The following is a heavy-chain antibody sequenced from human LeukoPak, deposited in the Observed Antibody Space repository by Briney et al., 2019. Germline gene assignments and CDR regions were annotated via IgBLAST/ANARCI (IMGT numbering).Heavy chain of an antibody. D-gene: IGHD2-2*01. CDR1: GFTFSSYA. CDR3: ASRYQGDNYGMVV. Sequence: GGSLRLSCAASGFTFSSYAMSWVRQAPGEGLEWVAVISYDGSNKYYADSVKGRFTISRDNGKNSLYLQMNNVTVEDTAVYYCASRYQGDNYGMVVWGQGTTVTVSS. V-gene: IGHV3-30-3*01. J-gene: IGHJ6*02. CDR2: ISYDGSNK.